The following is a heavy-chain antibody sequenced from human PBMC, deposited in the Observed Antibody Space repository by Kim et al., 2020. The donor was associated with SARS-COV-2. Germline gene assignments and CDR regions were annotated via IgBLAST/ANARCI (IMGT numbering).Heavy chain of an antibody. CDR1: GGTFSSYA. Sequence: SVKVSCKASGGTFSSYAISWVRQAPGQGLEWMGRIIPIFGIANYAQKFQGRVTITADKSTSTAYMELSSLRSEDTAVYYCARRKHIVVVTAPLVTDDAFDIWGQGTMVTVSS. J-gene: IGHJ3*02. CDR2: IIPIFGIA. D-gene: IGHD2-21*02. V-gene: IGHV1-69*04. CDR3: ARRKHIVVVTAPLVTDDAFDI.